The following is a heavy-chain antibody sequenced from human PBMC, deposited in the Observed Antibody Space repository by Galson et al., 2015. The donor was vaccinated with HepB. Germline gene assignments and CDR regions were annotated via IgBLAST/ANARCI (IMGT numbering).Heavy chain of an antibody. CDR2: IDGGGDHT. J-gene: IGHJ2*01. D-gene: IGHD2-21*01. CDR1: GFTFSSYA. CDR3: ARSIPYWTFDL. V-gene: IGHV3-23*01. Sequence: SLRLSCAASGFTFSSYAMSWVRQGPGKGLEWVSSIDGGGDHTNYADSVKGRFTISRDNSENTLFLQMNSLRAEDTAVYYCARSIPYWTFDLWGRGTLVTVSS.